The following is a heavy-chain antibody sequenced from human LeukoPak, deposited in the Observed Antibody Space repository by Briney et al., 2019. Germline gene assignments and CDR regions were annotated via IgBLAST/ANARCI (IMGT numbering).Heavy chain of an antibody. D-gene: IGHD4-17*01. CDR2: ISASGGRT. Sequence: GGSLRLSCAASGFTVSSNYMSWVRQAPGKGLEWVSVISASGGRTYSAESVKARFTISRDNSKNTLYLEMNSLTADDTAVYYCAKGHSDFGTGFDLWGQGTLVTVS. CDR3: AKGHSDFGTGFDL. J-gene: IGHJ4*02. V-gene: IGHV3-23*01. CDR1: GFTVSSNY.